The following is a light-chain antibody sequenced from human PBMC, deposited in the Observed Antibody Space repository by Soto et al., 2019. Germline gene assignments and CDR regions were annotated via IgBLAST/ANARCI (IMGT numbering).Light chain of an antibody. V-gene: IGKV3-11*01. CDR2: DAS. J-gene: IGKJ5*01. CDR3: QQRNNWPPT. CDR1: QSVSSH. Sequence: DIVLTQSPATLSLSPGERATLSCWASQSVSSHLAWYQQKPGQAPRLLIYDASNRATGIPARFSGSGSGTDFNLTISSLEPEDFAFYYCQQRNNWPPTFGQGTRLDIK.